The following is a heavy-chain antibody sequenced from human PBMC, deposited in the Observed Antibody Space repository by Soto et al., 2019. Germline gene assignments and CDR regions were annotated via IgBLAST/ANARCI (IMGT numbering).Heavy chain of an antibody. V-gene: IGHV1-18*01. CDR3: AREPSNWNRDVLGFDP. CDR1: GYTFTSYG. D-gene: IGHD1-20*01. Sequence: QVQLVQSGAEVKKPGASVKVSCKASGYTFTSYGISWVLQAPGQGLEWMGWISAYNGNTNYAQKLQGRVTMTTDTPTSTAYMELRSLRSDDTAVYYCAREPSNWNRDVLGFDPWGQGTLVTVSS. CDR2: ISAYNGNT. J-gene: IGHJ5*02.